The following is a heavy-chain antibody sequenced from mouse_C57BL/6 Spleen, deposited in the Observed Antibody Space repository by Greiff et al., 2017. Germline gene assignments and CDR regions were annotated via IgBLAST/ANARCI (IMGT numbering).Heavy chain of an antibody. D-gene: IGHD1-1*01. CDR3: ERRGITTVVALDY. V-gene: IGHV1-59*01. CDR2: IDPSDSYT. CDR1: GYTFTSYW. Sequence: QVQLQQPGAELVRPGTSVKLSCKASGYTFTSYWLHWVKQRPGQGLEWIGVIDPSDSYTTYNQKFKGKDTFTVDTSSSTAYMQLSRLTSEDAAVNYCERRGITTVVALDYWGQGTTLTVSS. J-gene: IGHJ2*01.